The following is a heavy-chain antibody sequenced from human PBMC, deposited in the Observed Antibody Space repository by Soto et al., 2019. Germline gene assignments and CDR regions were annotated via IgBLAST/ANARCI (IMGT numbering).Heavy chain of an antibody. D-gene: IGHD4-17*01. Sequence: ASETLSLTCSFSGDSVTTHYLTWIRQSPERGLEWIAYMHYTGFSHYNPSLKSRLTISVDKSKNQFTLQLTSVTVADTAVYYCARDPGHDYGDYVFDYWGQGTLVTVSS. CDR3: ARDPGHDYGDYVFDY. V-gene: IGHV4-59*02. CDR1: GDSVTTHY. J-gene: IGHJ4*02. CDR2: MHYTGFS.